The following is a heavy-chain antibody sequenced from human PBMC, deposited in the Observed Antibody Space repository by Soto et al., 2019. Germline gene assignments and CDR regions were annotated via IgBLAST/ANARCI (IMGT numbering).Heavy chain of an antibody. CDR3: PTGPGGDFGH. CDR1: GFSVCSDY. CDR2: IYSGGST. J-gene: IGHJ4*02. D-gene: IGHD4-17*01. V-gene: IGHV3-53*05. Sequence: PGGSLRLSCAASGFSVCSDYMSWVRQAPGKGLEWVSVIYSGGSTYYADSVKGRFTISKDISKNTLYLQMNSLSAEDTAVYYCPTGPGGDFGHWGQATLVTVSS.